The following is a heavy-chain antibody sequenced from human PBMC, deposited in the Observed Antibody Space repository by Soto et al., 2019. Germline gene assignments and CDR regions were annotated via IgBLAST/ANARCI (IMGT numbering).Heavy chain of an antibody. J-gene: IGHJ3*01. Sequence: PSETLSLTCTVSGGSISSNYWTWSRQPPGKGLEWIANIYYTGTTFYNPSLRSRVSMTIDADKNRFSLDLSSVTAPDTALYYCARHEYVSSSYDLLDVWGRGTMVTVSS. CDR2: IYYTGTT. D-gene: IGHD3-22*01. V-gene: IGHV4-59*04. CDR3: ARHEYVSSSYDLLDV. CDR1: GGSISSNY.